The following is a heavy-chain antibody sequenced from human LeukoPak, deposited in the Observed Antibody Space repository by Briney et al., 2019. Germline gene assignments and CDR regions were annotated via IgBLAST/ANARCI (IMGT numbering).Heavy chain of an antibody. V-gene: IGHV1-69*13. CDR2: IIPIFGTA. Sequence: GSSVKVSCKASGGTFSSYAISWGRQAPGQGLEWRGGIIPIFGTANYAQKFQGRVTITADESTSTAYMELSSLRSEDTAVYYCAGVVVVAATPRGWFDPWGQGTLVTVSS. D-gene: IGHD2-15*01. CDR1: GGTFSSYA. CDR3: AGVVVVAATPRGWFDP. J-gene: IGHJ5*02.